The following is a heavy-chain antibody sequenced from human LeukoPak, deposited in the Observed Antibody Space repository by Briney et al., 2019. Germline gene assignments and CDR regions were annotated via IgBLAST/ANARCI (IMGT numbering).Heavy chain of an antibody. CDR1: GLSFSNYE. Sequence: PGGSLRLSCAASGLSFSNYEMNWARQAPGKGLEWVSYISFSGDTIHYADSVQGRFTFSRDNAKNSVYLQMNRLRVDDTAVYYCASRQPYGGCDYWGQGALVTVSS. CDR2: ISFSGDTI. J-gene: IGHJ4*02. CDR3: ASRQPYGGCDY. D-gene: IGHD5-12*01. V-gene: IGHV3-48*03.